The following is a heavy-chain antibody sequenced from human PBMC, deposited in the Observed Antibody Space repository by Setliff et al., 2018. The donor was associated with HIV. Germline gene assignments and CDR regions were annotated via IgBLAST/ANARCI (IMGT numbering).Heavy chain of an antibody. J-gene: IGHJ4*02. V-gene: IGHV4-38-2*02. Sequence: SETLSLTCTVSGYSISSGYYWGWIRQPPGKGLEWIGSIYYSGSSHYNPSLKSRVTISVDTSKNQFSLKLISVSAADTAVYYCAKLLPAADMAREIASWGQGTLVTVSS. D-gene: IGHD2-2*01. CDR3: AKLLPAADMAREIAS. CDR2: IYYSGSS. CDR1: GYSISSGYY.